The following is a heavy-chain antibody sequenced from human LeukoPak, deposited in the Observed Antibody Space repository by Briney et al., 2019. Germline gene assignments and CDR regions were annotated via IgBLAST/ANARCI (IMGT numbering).Heavy chain of an antibody. CDR2: IHFSGSA. V-gene: IGHV4-59*01. J-gene: IGHJ4*02. D-gene: IGHD1-26*01. Sequence: PSETLSLXCTVSGASITTYYWGWIRQPPGKAPEYIGQIHFSGSANYNPSLKSRVAMSLDASKNQFSLTVSSVTAADTAIYYCARDILDVGATHYFDYWGQGSLLTVSS. CDR1: GASITTYY. CDR3: ARDILDVGATHYFDY.